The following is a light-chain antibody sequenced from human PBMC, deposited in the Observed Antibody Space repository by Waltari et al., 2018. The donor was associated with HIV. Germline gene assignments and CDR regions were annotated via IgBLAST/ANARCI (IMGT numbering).Light chain of an antibody. V-gene: IGKV1-12*01. CDR2: GAF. CDR3: QQSNSFQLT. J-gene: IGKJ5*01. CDR1: QDINSW. Sequence: DIQMTQSPSSLSASVGDTVTISCRASQDINSWLAWYQQRAGRAPRLLISGAFTLQSGVPSRFSGNGSVTDFTLTISSLQPEDFATYFCQQSNSFQLTFGPGTRLEVK.